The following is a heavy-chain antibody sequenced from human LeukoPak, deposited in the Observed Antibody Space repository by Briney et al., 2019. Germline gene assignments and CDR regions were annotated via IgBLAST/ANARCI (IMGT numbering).Heavy chain of an antibody. CDR1: GFTFSTYS. J-gene: IGHJ4*02. D-gene: IGHD3-10*01. V-gene: IGHV3-64D*08. Sequence: GGSLTLSCSASGFTFSTYSMHWVRQAPGKGLELVSTINIKGDDTYYADSVKGRFTISRDHSRKTLYLQMSSLRAEDTAVYYCVKDLRGGGYYTSFDYWGEGPVVSVSS. CDR3: VKDLRGGGYYTSFDY. CDR2: INIKGDDT.